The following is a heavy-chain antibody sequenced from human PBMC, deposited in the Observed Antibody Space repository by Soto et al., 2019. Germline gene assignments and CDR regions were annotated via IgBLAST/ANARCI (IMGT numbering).Heavy chain of an antibody. CDR3: AKGSFGFDY. CDR1: GVTFTSYA. V-gene: IGHV3-23*01. D-gene: IGHD3-10*01. J-gene: IGHJ4*02. Sequence: GGSLRLSCVASGVTFTSYAMTWVRQVPGAGLQWVSSISKSGDSTYYADSVKGRFTTSRDNSKNTLYLQMNSLRAEDTAIYYCAKGSFGFDYWGQGTLVTVSS. CDR2: ISKSGDST.